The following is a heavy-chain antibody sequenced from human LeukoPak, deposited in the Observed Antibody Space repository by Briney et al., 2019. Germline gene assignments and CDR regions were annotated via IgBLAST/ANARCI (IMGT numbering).Heavy chain of an antibody. J-gene: IGHJ4*02. Sequence: GESLKISCQGSGYSFNTYWIGWVRQMPGKGLEWIGIIYPGDSDTRYSPSFQGQVTISADKSLSTAYLQWGSLKASDTAMYYCAREGRSSSPMDYWGQGTLVTVSS. V-gene: IGHV5-51*01. D-gene: IGHD6-6*01. CDR2: IYPGDSDT. CDR1: GYSFNTYW. CDR3: AREGRSSSPMDY.